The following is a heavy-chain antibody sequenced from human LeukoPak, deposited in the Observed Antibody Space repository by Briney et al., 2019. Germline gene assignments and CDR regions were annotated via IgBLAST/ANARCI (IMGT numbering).Heavy chain of an antibody. Sequence: QPGGPLRLSCAASGFTFSNYAMNWVRQAPGKGLEWVSIISESGGSTYYADSVKGRFTISRDNSKNTLYLQMNSLRVEDTAVYYCAKDRRGNWNYVGAFDIWGQGTMVTVSS. CDR2: ISESGGST. CDR3: AKDRRGNWNYVGAFDI. V-gene: IGHV3-23*01. D-gene: IGHD1-7*01. J-gene: IGHJ3*02. CDR1: GFTFSNYA.